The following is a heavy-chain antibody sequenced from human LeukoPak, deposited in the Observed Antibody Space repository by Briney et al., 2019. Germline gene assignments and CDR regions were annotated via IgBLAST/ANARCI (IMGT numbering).Heavy chain of an antibody. J-gene: IGHJ6*02. CDR3: ATGSYGDYYYGMDV. CDR1: GYTLTELS. V-gene: IGHV1-24*01. CDR2: FDPEDGET. Sequence: ASVKVSCKVSGYTLTELSMHWVRQAPGKGLELMGGFDPEDGETIYAQKFQGRVTMTEDTSTDTAYMELSSLRSEDTAVYYCATGSYGDYYYGMDVWGQGTTVTVSS. D-gene: IGHD1-26*01.